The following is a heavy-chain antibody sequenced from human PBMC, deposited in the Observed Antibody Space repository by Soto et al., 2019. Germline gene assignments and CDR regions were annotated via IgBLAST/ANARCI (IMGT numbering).Heavy chain of an antibody. D-gene: IGHD3-22*01. J-gene: IGHJ4*02. CDR2: ISYDGSNK. V-gene: IGHV3-30*04. CDR3: ARDDKGHSYDSSGYLDY. CDR1: GFTFSSYA. Sequence: GGSLRLSCAASGFTFSSYAMHWVRQAPGKGLEWVAVISYDGSNKYYADSVKGRFTISRDNSKNTLYLQMNSLRAEDTAVYYCARDDKGHSYDSSGYLDYWGQGTLVTVSS.